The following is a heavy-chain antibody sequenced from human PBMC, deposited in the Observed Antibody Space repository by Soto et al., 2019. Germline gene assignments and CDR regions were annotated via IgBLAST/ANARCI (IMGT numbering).Heavy chain of an antibody. D-gene: IGHD2-2*01. CDR1: GGSISSGGSY. Sequence: QVQLQASGPGLVKPSQTLSLTFTVSGGSISSGGSYWGWLRQSPGKGLEWIGYIYYSGNTILNPSLRMRVTLSVDTSKNQFSLNLSSVTAADTAVYYCVRYCSTTKCPFDYWGQGTLVTVAS. V-gene: IGHV4-30-4*01. CDR2: IYYSGNT. J-gene: IGHJ4*02. CDR3: VRYCSTTKCPFDY.